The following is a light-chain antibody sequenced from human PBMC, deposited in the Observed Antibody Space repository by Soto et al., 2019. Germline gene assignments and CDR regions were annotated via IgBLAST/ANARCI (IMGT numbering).Light chain of an antibody. CDR2: WAS. V-gene: IGKV4-1*01. CDR3: QHFHSTPIT. CDR1: QSVLSSSNNKNY. J-gene: IGKJ5*01. Sequence: DIVMTQSPDSLAVSLGERATINCRSSQSVLSSSNNKNYLAWYQQKPGQPPKLLINWASTRESGVPDRFSGSGSGTDFTLTISSLQAEDVALYYCQHFHSTPITFGQGTRLEIK.